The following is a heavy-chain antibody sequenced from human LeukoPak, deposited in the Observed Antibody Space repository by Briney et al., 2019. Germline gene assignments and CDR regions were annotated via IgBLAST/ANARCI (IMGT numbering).Heavy chain of an antibody. CDR1: GLTLSRHW. CDR2: INEDGSQK. CDR3: ARDDRYTSWN. J-gene: IGHJ4*02. V-gene: IGHV3-7*05. Sequence: GGSLRLSCAASGLTLSRHWMSWVRQAPGKGLEWVANINEDGSQKHHVDSVKGRFSISRDNAKNSLYLQMNSLRAEDTAVYYCARDDRYTSWNWGQGTLVTVSS. D-gene: IGHD5-18*01.